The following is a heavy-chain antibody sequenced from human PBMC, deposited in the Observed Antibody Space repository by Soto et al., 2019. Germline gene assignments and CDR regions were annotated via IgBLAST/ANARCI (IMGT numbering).Heavy chain of an antibody. CDR2: IYYTGST. CDR3: AREYANSPEAFDF. Sequence: SETLSLRYTVAGGSVNSDSHNWSWIRQPPGKGLEWIGYIYYTGSTNYNPSLKSRVTISLDTSRNQFSLKLSSVTAADTAVFYCAREYANSPEAFDFWGQGALVTVSS. V-gene: IGHV4-61*01. J-gene: IGHJ4*02. D-gene: IGHD2-2*01. CDR1: GGSVNSDSHN.